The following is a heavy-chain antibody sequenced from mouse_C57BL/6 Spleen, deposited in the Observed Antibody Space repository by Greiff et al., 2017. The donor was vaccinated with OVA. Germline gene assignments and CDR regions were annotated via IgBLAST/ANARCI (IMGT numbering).Heavy chain of an antibody. D-gene: IGHD1-1*01. CDR1: GYTFTDYY. Sequence: EVQLQQSGPVLVKPGASVKMSCKASGYTFTDYYMNWVKQSHGKSLEWIGVINPYNGGTSYNQKFKGKATLTVDKSSSTAYMELNSLTSEDSAVYYCARRYYGSSYNYAMDYWGQGTSVTVSS. J-gene: IGHJ4*01. V-gene: IGHV1-19*01. CDR2: INPYNGGT. CDR3: ARRYYGSSYNYAMDY.